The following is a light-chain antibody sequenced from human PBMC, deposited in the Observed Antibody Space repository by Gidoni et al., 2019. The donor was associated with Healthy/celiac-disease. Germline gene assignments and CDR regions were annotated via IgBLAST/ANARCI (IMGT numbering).Light chain of an antibody. CDR2: LGA. CDR3: MQALQTPVT. Sequence: DIVMTQSPLSLPVTPGEPASISCRSSQSLLHSNGYNYLDWYLQKPGQSPQLLIYLGANRASGVPDRLSGSGSGTDFTLKISRVEAEDVGVYYCMQALQTPVTFGHXTRLEIK. J-gene: IGKJ5*01. CDR1: QSLLHSNGYNY. V-gene: IGKV2-28*01.